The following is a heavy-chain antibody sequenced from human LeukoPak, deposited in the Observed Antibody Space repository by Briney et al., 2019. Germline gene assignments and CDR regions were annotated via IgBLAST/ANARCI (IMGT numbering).Heavy chain of an antibody. Sequence: PGRSLRLSCAASGFTFSSYGMHWVRQAPGKGLEWVAVIWYDGSNKYYADSVEGRFTISRDNSKNTLYLQMNSLRAEDTAVYYCARNNDYYDSSGYYYGYFDYWGQGTLVTVSS. CDR3: ARNNDYYDSSGYYYGYFDY. J-gene: IGHJ4*02. D-gene: IGHD3-22*01. CDR1: GFTFSSYG. CDR2: IWYDGSNK. V-gene: IGHV3-33*01.